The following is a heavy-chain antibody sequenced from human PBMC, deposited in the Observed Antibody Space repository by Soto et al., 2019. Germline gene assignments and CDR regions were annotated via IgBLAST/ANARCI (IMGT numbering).Heavy chain of an antibody. D-gene: IGHD2-2*01. CDR3: ARLVVPAAYAFSYYYYGMDV. Sequence: GGSLRLSCAASGFTFSSYWMSWVRQAPGKGLEWVANIKQDGSEKYYVDSVKGRFTISRDNAKNSLYLQMNSLRAEDTAVYYCARLVVPAAYAFSYYYYGMDVWGQGTTVTVSS. CDR1: GFTFSSYW. J-gene: IGHJ6*02. CDR2: IKQDGSEK. V-gene: IGHV3-7*01.